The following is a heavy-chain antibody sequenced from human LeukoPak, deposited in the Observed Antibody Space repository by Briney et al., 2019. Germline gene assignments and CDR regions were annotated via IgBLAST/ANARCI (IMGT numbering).Heavy chain of an antibody. V-gene: IGHV4-61*02. CDR1: GGSLRSGSYY. J-gene: IGHJ4*02. CDR2: IYNRGST. CDR3: ARGHGSFDS. D-gene: IGHD1-26*01. Sequence: SETLSLTCTVSGGSLRSGSYYWSWFRQPAGKGLEWIGRIYNRGSTNYNPSLKSRVTMSEDTSKNQFSLKLTSVTAADTAVYYCARGHGSFDSWGQGTLVTVSA.